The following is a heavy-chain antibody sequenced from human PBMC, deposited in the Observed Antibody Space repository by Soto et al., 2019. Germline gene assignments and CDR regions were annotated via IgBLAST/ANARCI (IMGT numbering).Heavy chain of an antibody. J-gene: IGHJ2*01. CDR1: GFSLTTTGVG. CDR2: IFWDDDK. D-gene: IGHD2-15*01. Sequence: QITFEESGPTLVKPTQTLTLTCTFSGFSLTTTGVGVGWIRQAPGKALDYLAIIFWDDDKYYSPPLKSRVAITKDTSKNQVVLIMTNMDSVDTGTYYFAYRRLQGAAYFELWGRGTPVTVSS. V-gene: IGHV2-5*02. CDR3: AYRRLQGAAYFEL.